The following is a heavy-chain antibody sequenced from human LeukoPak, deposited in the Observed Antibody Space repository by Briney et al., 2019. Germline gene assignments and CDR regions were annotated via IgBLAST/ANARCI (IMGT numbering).Heavy chain of an antibody. D-gene: IGHD4-17*01. CDR1: GGSSSSYY. J-gene: IGHJ5*02. CDR3: ASTNYGTNWFDP. CDR2: IYTSGST. V-gene: IGHV4-4*07. Sequence: SETLSLTCTVSGGSSSSYYWSWIRQPAGKGLEWIGRIYTSGSTNYNPSLKSRVTMSVDTSKNQFSLKLSSVTAADTAVYYCASTNYGTNWFDPWGQGTLVTVSS.